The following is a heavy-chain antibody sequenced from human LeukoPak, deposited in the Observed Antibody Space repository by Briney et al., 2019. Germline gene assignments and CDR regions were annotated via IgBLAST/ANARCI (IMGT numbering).Heavy chain of an antibody. J-gene: IGHJ4*02. V-gene: IGHV5-51*01. CDR2: IYPGDSDT. Sequence: GESLKISCKGSGYSFTSYWIGWLRQMPGKGLEWMAIIYPGDSDTRYSPSFQGHVTISADKSISTAYLQWSSLKASDTAMYYCARHPNNYHDDTTAYTYWGQGTLVTVSS. CDR3: ARHPNNYHDDTTAYTY. CDR1: GYSFTSYW. D-gene: IGHD3-22*01.